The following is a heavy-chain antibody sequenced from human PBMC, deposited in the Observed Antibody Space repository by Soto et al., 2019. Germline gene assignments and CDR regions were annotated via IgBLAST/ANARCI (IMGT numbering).Heavy chain of an antibody. CDR3: ARDKGYSYGKYYYYYGMDV. D-gene: IGHD5-18*01. V-gene: IGHV4-59*01. J-gene: IGHJ6*02. CDR2: IYYSGST. CDR1: GGSISSYY. Sequence: QVQLQESGPGLVKPSETLSLTCTVSGGSISSYYWSWIRQPPGKGLEWIGYIYYSGSTNYNPSLKSRVTISVDTSKNQFSLKLSSVTAADTAVYYCARDKGYSYGKYYYYYGMDVWGQGTTVTVSS.